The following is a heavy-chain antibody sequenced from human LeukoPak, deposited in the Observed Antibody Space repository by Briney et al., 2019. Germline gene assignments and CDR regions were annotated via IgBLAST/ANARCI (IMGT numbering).Heavy chain of an antibody. D-gene: IGHD2-8*01. Sequence: SETLSLTCTVSGGSISNTFYYWGWIRQPPGKGLEWIGSINYSGSTYYNPSLKSRVTISVDTSKNQFSLKLSSVTAADTAVYYCARRRFVRGPDVVNPFDYWGQGTLVTVSS. V-gene: IGHV4-39*01. CDR2: INYSGST. CDR1: GGSISNTFYY. CDR3: ARRRFVRGPDVVNPFDY. J-gene: IGHJ4*02.